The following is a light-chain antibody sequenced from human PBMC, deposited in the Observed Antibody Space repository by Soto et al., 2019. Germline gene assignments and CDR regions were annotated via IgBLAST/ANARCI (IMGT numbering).Light chain of an antibody. CDR3: QKDNSAPLT. J-gene: IGKJ4*01. CDR1: QSISSW. V-gene: IGKV1-27*01. Sequence: SHLPPSPSTLSASLGFIFTIICPSSQSISSWFAWYQQKPGKAPNLLIYAASTLQAGVPSRFSGSGSGTDFTLTISSLQPEDVAAYYCQKDNSAPLTFGGGTKVDIK. CDR2: AAS.